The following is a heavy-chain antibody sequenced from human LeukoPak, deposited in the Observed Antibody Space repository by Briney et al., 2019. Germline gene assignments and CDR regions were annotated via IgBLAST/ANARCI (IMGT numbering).Heavy chain of an antibody. Sequence: SQTLSLTCTVSGGSISSGDYYWSWIRQPPGKGLERIGYIYYSGSTYYNPSLKSRVTISVDTSKNQFSLKLSSVTAADTAVYYCARTDSSSWYGDAFDIWGQGTMVTVSS. CDR1: GGSISSGDYY. J-gene: IGHJ3*02. D-gene: IGHD6-13*01. CDR2: IYYSGST. V-gene: IGHV4-30-4*08. CDR3: ARTDSSSWYGDAFDI.